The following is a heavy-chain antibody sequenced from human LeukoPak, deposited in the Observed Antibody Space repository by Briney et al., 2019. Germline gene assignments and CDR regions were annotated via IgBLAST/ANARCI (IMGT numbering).Heavy chain of an antibody. V-gene: IGHV3-33*08. Sequence: PGGSLRLSCAASGFTFSNYAMHWVRQAPGKGLEWVAVIWYDGSNKYYADSVKGRFTISRDNSKNTLYLQMNSLRAEDTAVYYCASDYGDYDYYGMDVWGQGTTVTVSS. CDR2: IWYDGSNK. D-gene: IGHD4-17*01. CDR1: GFTFSNYA. J-gene: IGHJ6*02. CDR3: ASDYGDYDYYGMDV.